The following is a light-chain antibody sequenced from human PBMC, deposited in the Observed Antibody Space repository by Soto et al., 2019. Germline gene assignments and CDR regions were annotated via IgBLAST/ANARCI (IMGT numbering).Light chain of an antibody. CDR2: GAS. CDR1: QSVSSSY. J-gene: IGKJ4*01. CDR3: QQYDSSPHT. Sequence: EIVLTQSPGTLSLSPRERATLSCRASQSVSSSYLAWYQQKPGQAPRLLIYGASSSDTGIPDRFSGSGSGTDFTLTISRLEPEDFAVYYCQQYDSSPHTFGGGTKVEIK. V-gene: IGKV3-20*01.